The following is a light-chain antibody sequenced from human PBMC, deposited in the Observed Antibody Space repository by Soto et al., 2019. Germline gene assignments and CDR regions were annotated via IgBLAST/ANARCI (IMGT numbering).Light chain of an antibody. J-gene: IGKJ1*01. V-gene: IGKV1-5*03. CDR1: QSISSL. Sequence: DIPMTQPPSTLSASVGDRDTITFRASQSISSLLAWYQQKPGKAPKLLIYKPSTLESGVPSRFSGSTSGSDFALTISSLQPDDFATYYCQQYNGYGSWTFGQGTKVDNK. CDR2: KPS. CDR3: QQYNGYGSWT.